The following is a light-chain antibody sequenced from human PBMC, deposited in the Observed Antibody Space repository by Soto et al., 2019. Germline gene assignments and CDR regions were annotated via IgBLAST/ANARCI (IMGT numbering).Light chain of an antibody. J-gene: IGKJ4*01. CDR1: QDISNY. CDR3: QQYDNLPLT. V-gene: IGKV1-33*01. CDR2: DAS. Sequence: DIQMTQSPSSLSASVGDRVTITCQASQDISNYLNWYQQKPGKAPKLLIYDASNLETGVPSRFSGSGSGTDFTFTISSLQSEDIATYYCQQYDNLPLTLGGGTKVDIK.